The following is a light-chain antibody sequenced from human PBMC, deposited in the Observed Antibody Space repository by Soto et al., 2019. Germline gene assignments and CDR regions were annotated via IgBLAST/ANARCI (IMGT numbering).Light chain of an antibody. CDR1: QSISSW. J-gene: IGKJ4*01. Sequence: DIQMTQSPSTLSASVGDRVTITCRASQSISSWLAWYQQKPGKAPKLLIYAASSLQSGVPSRFSGSGSGTDFTLTISSLQPEDFATYYCQQANSFSSLTFGGGTKLDIK. CDR2: AAS. V-gene: IGKV1-12*02. CDR3: QQANSFSSLT.